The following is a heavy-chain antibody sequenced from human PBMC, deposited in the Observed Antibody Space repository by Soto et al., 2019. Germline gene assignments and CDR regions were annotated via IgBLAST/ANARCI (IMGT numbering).Heavy chain of an antibody. J-gene: IGHJ4*02. CDR2: IYHSGST. CDR1: GGSISSGGYS. D-gene: IGHD3-22*01. Sequence: SDTLSLTCAVSGGSISSGGYSWSWIRQPPGKGLEWIGYIYHSGSTYYNPSLKSRVTISVDRSKNQFSLKLSSVTAADTAVYYCARGRDSSGTDYWGQGTLVTVSS. V-gene: IGHV4-30-2*01. CDR3: ARGRDSSGTDY.